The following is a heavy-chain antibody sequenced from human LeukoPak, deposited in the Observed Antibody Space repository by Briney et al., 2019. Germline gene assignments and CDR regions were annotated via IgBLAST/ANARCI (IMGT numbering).Heavy chain of an antibody. CDR3: ARNHVPTGLRDV. CDR2: MNPNSGNT. J-gene: IGHJ6*04. Sequence: ASVKVSCKASGYTFTSFDINWVRQATGQGPEWMGWMNPNSGNTGYAQKFQGRVTVTRDTSINTAYMELSSLGSEDTAVYYCARNHVPTGLRDVWGTGTPVIVSS. D-gene: IGHD5-12*01. V-gene: IGHV1-8*01. CDR1: GYTFTSFD.